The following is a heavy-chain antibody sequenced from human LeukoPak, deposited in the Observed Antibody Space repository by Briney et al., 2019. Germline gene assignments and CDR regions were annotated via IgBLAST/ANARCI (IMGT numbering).Heavy chain of an antibody. D-gene: IGHD4-17*01. CDR1: GFTFSSYA. Sequence: GGSLRLSCAASGFTFSSYAMSWVRQAPGKGLEWVSAINGGGDNTFYADSVKGRFTISRGNSKNTLYLQMSSLRAEDTAVYYCARNDYGDYAHAEYFQHWGQGTLVTVSS. CDR2: INGGGDNT. CDR3: ARNDYGDYAHAEYFQH. V-gene: IGHV3-23*01. J-gene: IGHJ1*01.